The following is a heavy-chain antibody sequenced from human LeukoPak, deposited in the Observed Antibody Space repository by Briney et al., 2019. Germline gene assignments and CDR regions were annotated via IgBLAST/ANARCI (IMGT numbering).Heavy chain of an antibody. CDR1: GGTFSSYA. Sequence: GASVKVSFTASGGTFSSYAISWVRQAPGQGLEWMGGIIPIFGTANYAQKFQGRVTITADESTSTAYMELSSLRSEDTAVYYCATPRGRGFYYFDYWGQGTLVTVSS. V-gene: IGHV1-69*01. J-gene: IGHJ4*02. CDR2: IIPIFGTA. D-gene: IGHD3-16*01. CDR3: ATPRGRGFYYFDY.